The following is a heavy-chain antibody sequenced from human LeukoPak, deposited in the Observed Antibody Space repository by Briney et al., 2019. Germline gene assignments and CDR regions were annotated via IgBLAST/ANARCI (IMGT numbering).Heavy chain of an antibody. Sequence: GGSLRLSCAASGFTVSSDYMSWVRQAPGKGLEWVSTIYRGDSTYYADSVKGRFTISRDNSKNTLYLQLNRLRAEDTAVYYCARDPGLPNGMAVWGQGTTVTVSS. CDR3: ARDPGLPNGMAV. V-gene: IGHV3-66*01. CDR2: IYRGDST. CDR1: GFTVSSDY. J-gene: IGHJ6*02.